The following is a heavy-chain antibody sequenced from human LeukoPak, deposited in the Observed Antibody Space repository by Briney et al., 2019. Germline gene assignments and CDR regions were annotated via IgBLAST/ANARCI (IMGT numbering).Heavy chain of an antibody. CDR3: AKSHCGTFSCARADF. D-gene: IGHD2-2*01. V-gene: IGHV3-23*01. CDR1: GFTFSSYA. J-gene: IGHJ4*02. CDR2: ISGRGGST. Sequence: GGSLRLSCAASGFTFSSYAMSWVRQAPGKGLEWVSVISGRGGSTYYADSVKGRFTISRDNSKNTLYLQMNSLRAEDTAVYYCAKSHCGTFSCARADFWGQGTLVTVSS.